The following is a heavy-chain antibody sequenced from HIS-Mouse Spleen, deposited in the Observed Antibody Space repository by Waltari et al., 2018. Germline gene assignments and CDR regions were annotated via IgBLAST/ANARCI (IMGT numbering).Heavy chain of an antibody. J-gene: IGHJ3*02. Sequence: QVQLQQWGAGLLKPSETLSLTCAVYGGSFSGYYWSWIRQPPGKGLEWIGEINHSGSTNDNPSLKSRVTISVDTSKNQFSLKLSSVTAADTAVYYCAREGPGYSSSWYAFDIWGQGTMVTVSS. CDR2: INHSGST. V-gene: IGHV4-34*01. CDR3: AREGPGYSSSWYAFDI. CDR1: GGSFSGYY. D-gene: IGHD6-13*01.